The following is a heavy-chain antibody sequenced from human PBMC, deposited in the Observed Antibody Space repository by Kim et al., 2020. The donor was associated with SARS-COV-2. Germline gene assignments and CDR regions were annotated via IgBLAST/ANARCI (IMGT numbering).Heavy chain of an antibody. CDR2: ISGSGGST. CDR1: GFTFSSYA. D-gene: IGHD5-18*01. CDR3: AKCLGYSYGYDYYGMDV. V-gene: IGHV3-23*01. Sequence: GGSLRLSCAASGFTFSSYAMSWVRQAPGKGLEWVSAISGSGGSTYYADSVKGRFTISRDNSKNTLYLQMNSLRAEDTAVYYCAKCLGYSYGYDYYGMDVWGQGTTVTVSS. J-gene: IGHJ6*02.